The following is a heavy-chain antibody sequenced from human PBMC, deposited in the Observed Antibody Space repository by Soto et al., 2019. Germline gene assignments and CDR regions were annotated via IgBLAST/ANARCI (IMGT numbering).Heavy chain of an antibody. D-gene: IGHD4-17*01. Sequence: GGSLRLSCAASGFTFSSYGMHWVRQAPGKGLEWVAVIWYDGSNKYYADSVKGRFTISRDNSKNTLYLQMNSLRAEDTAVYYCARGSVTTTSDPQETAEYFQHWGQGTLVTVSS. V-gene: IGHV3-33*01. CDR3: ARGSVTTTSDPQETAEYFQH. CDR2: IWYDGSNK. CDR1: GFTFSSYG. J-gene: IGHJ1*01.